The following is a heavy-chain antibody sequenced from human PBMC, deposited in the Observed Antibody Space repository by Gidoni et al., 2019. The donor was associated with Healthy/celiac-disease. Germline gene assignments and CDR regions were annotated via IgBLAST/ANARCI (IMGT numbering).Heavy chain of an antibody. CDR1: GGSISSGRYY. CDR3: AREGLNYDILTGYFDY. Sequence: QVQLQESAPGLVKPSQTLSLTCTVSGGSISSGRYYWSWLRQPAGKGLEWIGRIYTSGSTNYNPSLKSRVTISVDTSKNQFSLKLSSVTAADTAVYYCAREGLNYDILTGYFDYWGQGTLVTVSS. V-gene: IGHV4-61*02. D-gene: IGHD3-9*01. J-gene: IGHJ4*02. CDR2: IYTSGST.